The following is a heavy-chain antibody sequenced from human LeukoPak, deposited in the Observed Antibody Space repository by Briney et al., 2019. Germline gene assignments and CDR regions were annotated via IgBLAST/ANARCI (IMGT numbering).Heavy chain of an antibody. CDR1: GGSISSSSYY. CDR3: ARVDDHDAFDI. CDR2: IYHSGST. Sequence: SETLSLTCTVSGGSISSSSYYWSWIRQPPGKGLEWIGYIYHSGSTYYNPSLKSRVTISVDRSKNQFSLKLSSVTAADTAVYYCARVDDHDAFDIWGQGTMVTVSS. V-gene: IGHV4-30-2*01. J-gene: IGHJ3*02.